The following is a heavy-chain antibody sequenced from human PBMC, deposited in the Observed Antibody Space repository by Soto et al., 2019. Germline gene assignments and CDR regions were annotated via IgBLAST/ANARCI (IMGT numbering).Heavy chain of an antibody. CDR2: ISAYNGNT. D-gene: IGHD2-15*01. CDR1: GYTFTSYG. Sequence: ASVKVSCKASGYTFTSYGISWVRQAPGQGLEWMGWISAYNGNTNYAQKLQGRVTMTTDTSTSTAYMELSSLRSEDTAVYYCARVLLFGQYYYYMDVWGKGTTVTVSS. J-gene: IGHJ6*03. CDR3: ARVLLFGQYYYYMDV. V-gene: IGHV1-18*01.